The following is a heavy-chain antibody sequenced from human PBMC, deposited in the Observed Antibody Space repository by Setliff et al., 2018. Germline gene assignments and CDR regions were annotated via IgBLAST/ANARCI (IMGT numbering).Heavy chain of an antibody. CDR2: ISSSSSTI. CDR1: GFTFSSYS. J-gene: IGHJ6*02. V-gene: IGHV3-48*04. Sequence: PGGPLRLSCAASGFTFSSYSMNWVRQAPGKGLEWVSYISSSSSTIYYADSVKGRFTISRDNAKNSLYLQMNSLRAEDTAVYYCALDGPYYYYGMDVWGQGTTVTVSS. CDR3: ALDGPYYYYGMDV.